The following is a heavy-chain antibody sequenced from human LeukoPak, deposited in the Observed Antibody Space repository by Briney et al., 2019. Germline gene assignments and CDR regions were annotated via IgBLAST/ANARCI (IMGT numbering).Heavy chain of an antibody. CDR1: GFTFSDYY. J-gene: IGHJ3*02. V-gene: IGHV3-11*04. CDR2: ISSSGSTI. Sequence: PGGSLRLSCAASGFTFSDYYMSWLRQAPGKGLEWVSYISSSGSTIYYADSVKGRFTISRDNAKNSLYLQMNSLRAEDTAVYYCAKGTTVTTRDAFDIWGQGTMVTVSS. D-gene: IGHD4-17*01. CDR3: AKGTTVTTRDAFDI.